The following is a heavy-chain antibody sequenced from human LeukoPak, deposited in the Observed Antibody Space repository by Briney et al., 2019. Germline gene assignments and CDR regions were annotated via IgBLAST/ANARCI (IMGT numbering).Heavy chain of an antibody. CDR2: ISAYNGNT. V-gene: IGHV1-18*01. Sequence: ASVKVSCKASGYTFTSCGISWVRQAPGQGLEWMGWISAYNGNTNYAQKLQGRVTMTTDTSTSTAYMELRSLRSDDTAVYYCARDIDCSSTSCPELDYWGQGTLVTVSS. CDR3: ARDIDCSSTSCPELDY. D-gene: IGHD2-2*01. CDR1: GYTFTSCG. J-gene: IGHJ4*02.